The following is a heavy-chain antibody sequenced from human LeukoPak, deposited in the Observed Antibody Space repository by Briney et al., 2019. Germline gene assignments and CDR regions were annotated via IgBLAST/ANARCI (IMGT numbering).Heavy chain of an antibody. V-gene: IGHV3-43*02. J-gene: IGHJ4*02. CDR1: GFTFYDYT. CDR2: ISGDADST. Sequence: GGSLRLSCAASGFTFYDYTMHWVRDAPGKGLEWVSLISGDADSTHYADSVKGRFIISRDNSENSLSLQINSLTAEGTALYYCARGGQWLIYDWGQGTLVTVSS. D-gene: IGHD6-19*01. CDR3: ARGGQWLIYD.